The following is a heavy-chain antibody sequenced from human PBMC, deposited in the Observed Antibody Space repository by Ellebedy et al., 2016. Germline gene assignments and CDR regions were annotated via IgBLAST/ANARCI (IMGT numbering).Heavy chain of an antibody. V-gene: IGHV3-21*01. CDR3: ARDKGAGYSSIRGGY. J-gene: IGHJ4*02. Sequence: GESLKISXAASGFTFSSYSMNWVRQAPGKGLEWVSSISSSSSYIYYADSVKGRFTISRDNAKNSLYLQMNSLRAEDTAVYYCARDKGAGYSSIRGGYWGQGTLVTVSS. D-gene: IGHD6-13*01. CDR2: ISSSSSYI. CDR1: GFTFSSYS.